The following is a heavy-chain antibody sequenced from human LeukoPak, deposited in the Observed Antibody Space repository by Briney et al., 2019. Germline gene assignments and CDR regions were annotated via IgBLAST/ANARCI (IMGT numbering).Heavy chain of an antibody. V-gene: IGHV4-34*01. CDR3: ARGGVYSSGWYQLDY. J-gene: IGHJ4*02. D-gene: IGHD6-19*01. Sequence: PAETLCLTCAVYGGSFSGYYWSWIRQPPGKGPEWIGEINHSGRTNYIPSLKSRVTISVDTSKNQFSLKLSSVTAADTAVYYCARGGVYSSGWYQLDYWGQGTLLTVSS. CDR2: INHSGRT. CDR1: GGSFSGYY.